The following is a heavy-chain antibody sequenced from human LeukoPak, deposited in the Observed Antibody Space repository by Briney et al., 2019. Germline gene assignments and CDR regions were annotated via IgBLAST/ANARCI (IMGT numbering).Heavy chain of an antibody. CDR3: AREGSSLPRSGNWFDP. CDR2: IYHSGST. CDR1: GGSISSSNW. J-gene: IGHJ5*02. V-gene: IGHV4-4*02. Sequence: PSETLSLTCTVSGGSISSSNWWSWVRQPPGKGLEWIGEIYHSGSTNYNPSLKSRVTISVDKSKNQFSLKLSSVTAADTAVYYCAREGSSLPRSGNWFDPWGQGTLVTVSS.